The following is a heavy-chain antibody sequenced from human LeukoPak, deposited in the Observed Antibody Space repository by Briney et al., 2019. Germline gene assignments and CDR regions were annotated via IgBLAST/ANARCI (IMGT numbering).Heavy chain of an antibody. CDR3: ARVRYDGSGYYSISDY. CDR1: GFTFSDYY. V-gene: IGHV3-11*04. J-gene: IGHJ4*02. CDR2: ISGSGGST. D-gene: IGHD3-22*01. Sequence: GGSLRLSCAASGFTFSDYYLSWIRQAPGKGLEWVSAISGSGGSTYYADSVKGRFTISRDNAKNSLYLQMNSLRAEDTAVYYCARVRYDGSGYYSISDYWGQGTLVTVSS.